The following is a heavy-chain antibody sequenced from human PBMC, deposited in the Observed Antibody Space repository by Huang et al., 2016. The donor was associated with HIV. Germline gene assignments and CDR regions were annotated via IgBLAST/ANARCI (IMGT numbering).Heavy chain of an antibody. CDR1: GGSFSGYY. J-gene: IGHJ4*02. CDR3: VREKAADSAWYGVYYFDY. V-gene: IGHV4-34*01. CDR2: INHIGKT. D-gene: IGHD6-19*01. Sequence: QVQLRQWGAGLVKHSETLSLTCAVYGGSFSGYYWTWIRQSPGKGLEWIGEINHIGKTNYQPSLKSRVTISKDTAKNQFSLQLTSVSAADTGVYFCVREKAADSAWYGVYYFDYWGEGALVTVTS.